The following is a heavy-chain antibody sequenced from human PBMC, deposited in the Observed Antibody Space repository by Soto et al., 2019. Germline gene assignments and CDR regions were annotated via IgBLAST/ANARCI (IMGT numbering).Heavy chain of an antibody. CDR3: AKDLGPSAAAPLYYYYYGMDV. V-gene: IGHV3-30*18. CDR1: GFTFSSYG. D-gene: IGHD6-13*01. Sequence: QVQLVESGGGVVQPGRSLRLSCAASGFTFSSYGMHWVRQAPVKGLEWVAVISYDGSNKYYADSVKGRFTISRDNSKNTLYLQMNSLRAEDTAVYYCAKDLGPSAAAPLYYYYYGMDVWGQGTTVTVSS. J-gene: IGHJ6*02. CDR2: ISYDGSNK.